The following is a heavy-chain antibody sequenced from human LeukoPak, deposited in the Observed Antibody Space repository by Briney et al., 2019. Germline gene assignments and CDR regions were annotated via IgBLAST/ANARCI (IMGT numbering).Heavy chain of an antibody. CDR2: ISTSSSYT. CDR3: ARHRATGTTGGGGMDV. J-gene: IGHJ6*04. CDR1: GFTFSDYY. Sequence: GGSLRLSCAASGFTFSDYYMSWIRQAPGKGLEWVSYISTSSSYTNYADSVKGRFTISRDNAKNSLYLQMDSLRAEDTAVYYCARHRATGTTGGGGMDVWGKGTTVTVSS. D-gene: IGHD1-1*01. V-gene: IGHV3-11*06.